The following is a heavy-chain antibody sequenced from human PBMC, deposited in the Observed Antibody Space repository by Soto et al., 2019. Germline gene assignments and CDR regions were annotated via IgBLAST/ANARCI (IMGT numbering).Heavy chain of an antibody. J-gene: IGHJ3*02. V-gene: IGHV3-23*01. D-gene: IGHD3-3*01. CDR2: ISGSGGST. Sequence: IWIRQHPGKGLEWGSAISGSGGSTYYADSVKGRFTISRDNSKNTLYLQMNSLRAEDTAVYYCAKVSDLEWLLYGTFDIWGQGTMVTVSS. CDR3: AKVSDLEWLLYGTFDI.